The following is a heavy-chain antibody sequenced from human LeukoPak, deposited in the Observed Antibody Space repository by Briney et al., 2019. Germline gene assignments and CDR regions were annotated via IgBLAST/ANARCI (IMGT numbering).Heavy chain of an antibody. Sequence: GGSLRLSCAASGFTFSSYDIHWVRQAPGKGLEWVAFIRYDGSNKYYADSVRGRFTISRDNSKNTLYLHMNSLRAEDTAVYFCAKDRLGGPYFFHYWGQGTLVTVSS. V-gene: IGHV3-30*02. J-gene: IGHJ4*02. CDR3: AKDRLGGPYFFHY. CDR1: GFTFSSYD. D-gene: IGHD3-16*01. CDR2: IRYDGSNK.